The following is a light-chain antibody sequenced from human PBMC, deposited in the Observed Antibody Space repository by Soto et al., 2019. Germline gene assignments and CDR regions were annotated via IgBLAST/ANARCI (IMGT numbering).Light chain of an antibody. V-gene: IGKV1-5*01. Sequence: DIQMTQSPSTLSASVGDRVTITCRASHSISSWLAWYQQKPGKAPKLLIYDAFSLESGVPSRFSGSGSGTEFTLTISSLQPDDFATYYCQQYDSYSTWTFGQGTKVEIK. J-gene: IGKJ1*01. CDR1: HSISSW. CDR2: DAF. CDR3: QQYDSYSTWT.